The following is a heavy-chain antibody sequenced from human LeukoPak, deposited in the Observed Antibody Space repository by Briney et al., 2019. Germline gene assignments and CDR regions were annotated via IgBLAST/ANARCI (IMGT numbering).Heavy chain of an antibody. CDR1: GFTFSSYG. CDR3: AKDMGHRILTGLDY. J-gene: IGHJ4*02. Sequence: GGSLRLSCAASGFTFSSYGMHWVRQAPGKGLEWVAAISYDGSNKYYADSVKGRFTISRDNSKNTLYLQMNSLRAEDTAVYYCAKDMGHRILTGLDYWGQGTLATVSS. CDR2: ISYDGSNK. D-gene: IGHD3-9*01. V-gene: IGHV3-30*18.